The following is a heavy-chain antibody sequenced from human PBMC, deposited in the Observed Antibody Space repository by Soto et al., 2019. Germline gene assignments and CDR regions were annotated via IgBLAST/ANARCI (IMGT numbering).Heavy chain of an antibody. CDR3: ARVGTTVTTFSTRPPYFDY. CDR1: GGTFSSYA. J-gene: IGHJ4*02. CDR2: IIPIFGTA. Sequence: ASVKVSCKASGGTFSSYAISWVRQAPGQGLEWMGGIIPIFGTANYAQKFQGRVTITADESTSTAYMELSSLRSEDTAVYYCARVGTTVTTFSTRPPYFDYWGQGTLVTVSS. V-gene: IGHV1-69*13. D-gene: IGHD4-17*01.